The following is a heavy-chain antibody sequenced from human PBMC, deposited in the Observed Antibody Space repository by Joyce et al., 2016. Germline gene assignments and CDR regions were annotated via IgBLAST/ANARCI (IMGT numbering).Heavy chain of an antibody. D-gene: IGHD7-27*01. Sequence: QVQLVQSGAEVKKPGASVRVSCKTSGYTFTDFYLHWVRHAPGQGLEWWGLNNPNSGVTKDAQKFQDRVTMTRDTSFNTAHMELSRLKSDDTSVYYCARVCTRTNWGDDFYYMDVWGKGTTVRVSS. CDR2: NNPNSGVT. CDR3: ARVCTRTNWGDDFYYMDV. J-gene: IGHJ6*03. CDR1: GYTFTDFY. V-gene: IGHV1-2*02.